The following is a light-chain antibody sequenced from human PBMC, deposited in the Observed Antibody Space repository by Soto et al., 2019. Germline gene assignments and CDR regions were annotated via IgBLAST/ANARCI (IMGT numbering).Light chain of an antibody. CDR1: QSLFYTSNNKNY. V-gene: IGKV4-1*01. CDR3: QQYYRVPQLT. J-gene: IGKJ4*01. CDR2: WAF. Sequence: DIVMTQSPDSLAVSLGERATINCKSSQSLFYTSNNKNYLAWYQQKAGQSPKLLISWAFTRESGVPDRFSGSGSGTDFTLTISSLRAEDVAVYYCQQYYRVPQLTFGGGTKVEIK.